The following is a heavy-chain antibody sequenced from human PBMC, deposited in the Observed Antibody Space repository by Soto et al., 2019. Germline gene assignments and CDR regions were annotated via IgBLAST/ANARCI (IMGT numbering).Heavy chain of an antibody. Sequence: QVQLVQSGAEVKKPGSSVKVSCKASGGTFSSYAISWVRQAPGQGLEWMGGIIPIFGTANYAQKFPGRVTLTADEYTSTAYRELSSLRAEDTAVYYCAQIWTGEYFQHWGQGTLVTVSS. D-gene: IGHD3-3*01. J-gene: IGHJ1*01. CDR2: IIPIFGTA. V-gene: IGHV1-69*01. CDR3: AQIWTGEYFQH. CDR1: GGTFSSYA.